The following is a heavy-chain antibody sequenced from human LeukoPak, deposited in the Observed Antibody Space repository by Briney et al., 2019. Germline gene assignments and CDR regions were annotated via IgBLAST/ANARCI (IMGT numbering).Heavy chain of an antibody. D-gene: IGHD6-6*01. CDR3: ARVVSSSYNWFDP. CDR2: IYYSGST. J-gene: IGHJ5*02. Sequence: PSQILSLTCTVSGGSISSGGYYWSWIRQHPGKGLEWIGYIYYSGSTYYNPSLKSRVTISVDTSKNQFSLKLSSVTAADTAVYYCARVVSSSYNWFDPWGQGTLVTVSS. CDR1: GGSISSGGYY. V-gene: IGHV4-31*03.